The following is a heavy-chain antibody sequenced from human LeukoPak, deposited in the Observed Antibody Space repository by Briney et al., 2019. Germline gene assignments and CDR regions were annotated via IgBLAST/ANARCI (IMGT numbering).Heavy chain of an antibody. D-gene: IGHD3-10*01. Sequence: GGSLRLSCAASGFTVSSNYMSWVRQAPGKGLEWVSVIYSGGSTYYADSVKGRFTISRDNSKNTLYLQMNSLRAEDTAVYYCAKDRSLLWFGELPGGFDYWGQGTVVTVSS. V-gene: IGHV3-53*01. CDR1: GFTVSSNY. CDR2: IYSGGST. CDR3: AKDRSLLWFGELPGGFDY. J-gene: IGHJ4*02.